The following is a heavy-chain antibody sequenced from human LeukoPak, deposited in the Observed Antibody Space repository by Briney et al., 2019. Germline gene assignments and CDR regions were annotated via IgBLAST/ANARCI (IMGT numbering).Heavy chain of an antibody. J-gene: IGHJ4*02. CDR2: LDESGRP. V-gene: IGHV4-39*07. D-gene: IGHD3-10*01. CDR1: GGSTRSGRHH. CDR3: ARRYYYNLGSFPFDF. Sequence: SETLSLTCSVSGGSTRSGRHHWAWVRQPPGMGLEFIGSLDESGRPYYNAPLKSRVTISEDSSGKQFSLNLSSVTAADTAVYYCARRYYYNLGSFPFDFWGQGTLVTVSS.